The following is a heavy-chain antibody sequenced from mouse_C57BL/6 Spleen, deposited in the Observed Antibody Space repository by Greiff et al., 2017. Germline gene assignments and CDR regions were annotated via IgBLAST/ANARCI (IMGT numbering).Heavy chain of an antibody. CDR3: ARTGVYDVGFAY. J-gene: IGHJ3*01. CDR1: GYTFTSYW. Sequence: QVQLQQSGAELVKPGASVKMSCKASGYTFTSYWITWVKQRPGQGLEWIGDIYPGSGSTNYNEKFKSKATLTVDTSSSTAYMQLSSLTSEDSAVYYCARTGVYDVGFAYWGQGTLVTVSA. CDR2: IYPGSGST. D-gene: IGHD2-12*01. V-gene: IGHV1-55*01.